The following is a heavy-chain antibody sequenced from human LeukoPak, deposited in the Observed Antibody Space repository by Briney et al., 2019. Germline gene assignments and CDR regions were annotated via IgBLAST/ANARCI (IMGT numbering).Heavy chain of an antibody. Sequence: ASVKVSCKVSGYTFTGYYMHWVRQAPGQGLEWMGWINPNSGGTNYAQKFQGRVTMTRDTSISTAYMELSRLRSDDTAVYYCARDQGGSYSPVDYWGQGTLVTVSS. V-gene: IGHV1-2*02. CDR3: ARDQGGSYSPVDY. CDR1: GYTFTGYY. J-gene: IGHJ4*02. D-gene: IGHD1-26*01. CDR2: INPNSGGT.